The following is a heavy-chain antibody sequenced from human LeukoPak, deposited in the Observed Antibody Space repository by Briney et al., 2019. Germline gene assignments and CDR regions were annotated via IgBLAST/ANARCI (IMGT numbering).Heavy chain of an antibody. D-gene: IGHD5-12*01. V-gene: IGHV1-46*01. Sequence: ASVKVSCKASGYTFTSYYMHWVRQAPGQGLEWMGIINPSGGSTSYAQKFQGRVTMTTDTSTSTAYMELRRRRADDTAVYYCARATYRVATIKPPFDSWGQGTLVTVSS. CDR3: ARATYRVATIKPPFDS. CDR2: INPSGGST. J-gene: IGHJ4*02. CDR1: GYTFTSYY.